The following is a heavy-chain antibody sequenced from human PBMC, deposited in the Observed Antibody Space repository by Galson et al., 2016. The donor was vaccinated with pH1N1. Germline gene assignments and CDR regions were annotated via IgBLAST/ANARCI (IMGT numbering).Heavy chain of an antibody. CDR3: ARRSAVAGVDY. D-gene: IGHD6-19*01. CDR2: IYPGGSDT. J-gene: IGHJ4*02. V-gene: IGHV5-51*01. Sequence: QSGAEVKKPGESLKISCQGSGYGFSSHWIGWVRQMPGKGLEWMGIIYPGGSDTKYSPSFQGQVTFSADKSINTAYLQWSSLKASDTAMYFCARRSAVAGVDYWGQGTLVTVSS. CDR1: GYGFSSHW.